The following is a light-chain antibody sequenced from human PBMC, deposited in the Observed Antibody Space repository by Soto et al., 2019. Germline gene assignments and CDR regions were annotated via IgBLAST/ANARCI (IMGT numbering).Light chain of an antibody. V-gene: IGKV3-11*01. J-gene: IGKJ3*01. CDR2: DAS. Sequence: EIVLTQSPATLSLSPGERATLSCRASQSVSSYLAWYQQKPGQAPRLLISDASNRATGIPARFSGSGSGTDFTITISSLEPEDFAVYYCQQRSNWPPFTFGPGTKVDI. CDR1: QSVSSY. CDR3: QQRSNWPPFT.